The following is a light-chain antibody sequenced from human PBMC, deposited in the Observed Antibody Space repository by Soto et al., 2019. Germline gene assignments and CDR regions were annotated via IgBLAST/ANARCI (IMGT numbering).Light chain of an antibody. CDR1: QSVAKNY. CDR2: GAS. Sequence: ETVLTQSPGTLSLSPGERATLSCRASQSVAKNYLAWYQHKPGQGPRLLISGASSRATGIPDRFSGSGSGTDFTLTISRLQPADFAVYYCLQYASEPLTFGGGTKVEI. CDR3: LQYASEPLT. J-gene: IGKJ4*01. V-gene: IGKV3-20*01.